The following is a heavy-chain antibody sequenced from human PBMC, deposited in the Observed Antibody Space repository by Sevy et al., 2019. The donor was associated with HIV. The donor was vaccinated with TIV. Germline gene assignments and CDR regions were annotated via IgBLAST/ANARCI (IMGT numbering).Heavy chain of an antibody. V-gene: IGHV3-30*03. CDR3: ARDAGYSVNWYPRFDP. CDR1: AFTFSTYA. CDR2: ISYDGSHK. D-gene: IGHD6-13*01. J-gene: IGHJ5*02. Sequence: GGYLRLSCAASAFTFSTYAMHWVRQAPGKGLEWVAVISYDGSHKYYADSVKGRFTISRDDSKSSLYLQMNTLRAEDTAVYYCARDAGYSVNWYPRFDPWGQGTLVIVSS.